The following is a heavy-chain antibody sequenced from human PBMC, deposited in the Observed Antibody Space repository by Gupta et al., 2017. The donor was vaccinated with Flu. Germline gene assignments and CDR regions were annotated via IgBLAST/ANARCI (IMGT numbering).Heavy chain of an antibody. Sequence: QVQLVQSGAEVKKPGASVKVSCKASGYTFTSYGISWVRQAPGQGLEWMGWISAYNGNTNYAQKLQGRVTMTTDTSTSTAYMELRSLRSDDTAVYYCARDRIVVVPAAIGAFDIWGQGTMVTVSS. J-gene: IGHJ3*02. CDR1: GYTFTSYG. V-gene: IGHV1-18*01. D-gene: IGHD2-2*02. CDR2: ISAYNGNT. CDR3: ARDRIVVVPAAIGAFDI.